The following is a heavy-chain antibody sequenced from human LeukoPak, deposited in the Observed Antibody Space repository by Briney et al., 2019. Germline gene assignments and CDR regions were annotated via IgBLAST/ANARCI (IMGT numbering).Heavy chain of an antibody. CDR1: GFTFSGYA. J-gene: IGHJ6*02. CDR2: INDNGGST. V-gene: IGHV3-64D*06. D-gene: IGHD3-22*01. Sequence: GGSLRLSCSASGFTFSGYAMNWVRQAPGKGLQFVSAINDNGGSTYYADSVKGRFTISRDNSKNTLYLQMSSLRAEDTAVYYCAKDGYESSGYLYGMDVWGQGTTVTVSS. CDR3: AKDGYESSGYLYGMDV.